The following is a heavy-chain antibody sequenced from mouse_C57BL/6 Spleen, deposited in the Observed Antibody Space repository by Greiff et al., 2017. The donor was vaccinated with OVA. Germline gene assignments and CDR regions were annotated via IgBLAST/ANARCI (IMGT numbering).Heavy chain of an antibody. V-gene: IGHV1-18*01. CDR3: ARGDTTVGWYFDV. D-gene: IGHD1-1*01. Sequence: VQLKESGPELVKPGASVKIPCKASGYTFTDYNMDWVKQSHGKSLEWIGDINPNNGGTIYNQKFKGKATLTVDKSSSTAYMELRSLTSEDTAVYYCARGDTTVGWYFDVWGTGTTVTVSS. CDR1: GYTFTDYN. J-gene: IGHJ1*03. CDR2: INPNNGGT.